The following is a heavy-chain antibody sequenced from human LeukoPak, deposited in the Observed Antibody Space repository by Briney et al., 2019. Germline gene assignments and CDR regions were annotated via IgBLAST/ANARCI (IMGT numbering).Heavy chain of an antibody. CDR1: GYTFTGYY. V-gene: IGHV1-2*04. D-gene: IGHD3-3*01. J-gene: IGHJ6*03. CDR3: ARVNGFWSGYYYYYMDV. Sequence: ASVKVSCKASGYTFTGYYMHWVRQAPGQGLEWMGWINPNSGGTNYAQKFQGWVTMTRDTSISTAYMELSRLRSEDTAVYYCARVNGFWSGYYYYYMDVWGKGTTVTVSS. CDR2: INPNSGGT.